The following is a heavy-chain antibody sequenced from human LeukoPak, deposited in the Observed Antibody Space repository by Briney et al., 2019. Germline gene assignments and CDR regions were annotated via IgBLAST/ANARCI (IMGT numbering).Heavy chain of an antibody. J-gene: IGHJ3*02. CDR3: ARGTAITVAGHDAFDI. D-gene: IGHD6-19*01. Sequence: PSETLSLTCTVSGGSLSSGSYYWSWIRQPAGKGLEWIGRIYTSGSTNYNPSLKSRVTISVDTSKNQFSLKLSSVTAADTAVYYCARGTAITVAGHDAFDIWGQGTMVTVSS. CDR1: GGSLSSGSYY. V-gene: IGHV4-61*02. CDR2: IYTSGST.